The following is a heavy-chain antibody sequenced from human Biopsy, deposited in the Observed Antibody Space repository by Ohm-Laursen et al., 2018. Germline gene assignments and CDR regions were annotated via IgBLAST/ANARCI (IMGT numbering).Heavy chain of an antibody. CDR2: IRRTTSNT. CDR3: ARGRSHLLPDHDWFDP. CDR1: GFSLTNYT. V-gene: IGHV3-21*06. J-gene: IGHJ5*02. D-gene: IGHD1-14*01. Sequence: SLRLSCAASGFSLTNYTISWVRQAPGKGLEWVSSIRRTTSNTLYAESLKGRFTSSRDNAKNSVYLQMNGLRAEDTAVYYCARGRSHLLPDHDWFDPWGQGTLVTVSS.